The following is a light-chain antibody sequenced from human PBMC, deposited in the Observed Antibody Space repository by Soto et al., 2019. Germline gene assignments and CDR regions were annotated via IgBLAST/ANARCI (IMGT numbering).Light chain of an antibody. CDR3: SAWDDSLNGPV. CDR2: NKN. V-gene: IGLV1-44*01. Sequence: QSVLTQSPSASGTPGQRVTVSCSGSRSNIGSHPVHWYQQLPGTAPKLLIFNKNLRPSGVPDRFSGSKSGTSASLAISGLQSEDEADYYCSAWDDSLNGPVFGGGTKLTVL. J-gene: IGLJ3*02. CDR1: RSNIGSHP.